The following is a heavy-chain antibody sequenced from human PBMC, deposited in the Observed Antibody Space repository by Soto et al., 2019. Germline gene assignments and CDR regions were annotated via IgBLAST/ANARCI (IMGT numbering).Heavy chain of an antibody. CDR2: IIPIFNTA. V-gene: IGHV1-69*06. Sequence: RASVKVSCKASGGTFSSYAISWVGQAAGQGREWMGGIIPIFNTANYAQKFQGRVTITADISTSTAYMELSSLRSEETAVYYCARGNRPIFGVPDPTYYYYGMDVWGQGTTFTVSS. CDR1: GGTFSSYA. D-gene: IGHD3-3*01. CDR3: ARGNRPIFGVPDPTYYYYGMDV. J-gene: IGHJ6*02.